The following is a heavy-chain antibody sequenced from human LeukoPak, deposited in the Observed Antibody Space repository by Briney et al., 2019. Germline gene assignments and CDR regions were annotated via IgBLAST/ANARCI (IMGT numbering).Heavy chain of an antibody. Sequence: KPSETLSLTCTVSGDSISSSSYYWGWIRQPPGKGLEWIGSLYYRGSTYYNPSLKSRLTISLDTSKNQFSLKLSSVTAADTAVYYCARRPYGRITMVRGVPYAFDIWGQGTMVTVSS. CDR1: GDSISSSSYY. D-gene: IGHD3-10*01. V-gene: IGHV4-39*07. J-gene: IGHJ3*02. CDR2: LYYRGST. CDR3: ARRPYGRITMVRGVPYAFDI.